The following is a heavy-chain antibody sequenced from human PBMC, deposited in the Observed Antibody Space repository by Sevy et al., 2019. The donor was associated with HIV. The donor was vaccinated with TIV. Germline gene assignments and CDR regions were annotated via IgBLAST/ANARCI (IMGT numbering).Heavy chain of an antibody. V-gene: IGHV5-51*01. Sequence: GESLKISCKGSGYRFTNYWLGWVRQMPGKGLEWMGMIYPGDSDTRDSPSFQGQVSISADKSISTAYLQWTSLKASDNATYYCARVIVATTYPRRVHESDIWGQGTMVTVSS. J-gene: IGHJ3*02. CDR2: IYPGDSDT. CDR3: ARVIVATTYPRRVHESDI. D-gene: IGHD5-12*01. CDR1: GYRFTNYW.